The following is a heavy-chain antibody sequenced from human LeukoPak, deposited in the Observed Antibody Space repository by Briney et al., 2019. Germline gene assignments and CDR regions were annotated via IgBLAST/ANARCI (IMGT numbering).Heavy chain of an antibody. CDR2: IYYSGST. CDR3: ASSLYDILTGYYSADYYGMDV. CDR1: GGSISSYY. Sequence: SETLSLTCTVSGGSISSYYWSWIRQPPGKGLEWIGYIYYSGSTNYNPSLKSRVTISVDTSKNQFSLKLSSVTAADTAVYYCASSLYDILTGYYSADYYGMDVWGQGTTVTVSS. J-gene: IGHJ6*02. V-gene: IGHV4-59*01. D-gene: IGHD3-9*01.